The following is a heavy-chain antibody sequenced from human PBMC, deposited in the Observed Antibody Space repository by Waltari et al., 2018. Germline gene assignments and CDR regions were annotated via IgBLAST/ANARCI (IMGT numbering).Heavy chain of an antibody. D-gene: IGHD1-20*01. CDR3: ARDPYNWNQEYYYGMDV. CDR1: GCTFSSYW. J-gene: IGHJ6*02. V-gene: IGHV3-7*01. CDR2: IKQDGSEK. Sequence: EVQLVESGGGLVQPGGSLRLSCAAYGCTFSSYWMSWVRKDPGRGLEWVANIKQDGSEKYYVDSVKGRFTISRDNAKNSLYLQMNSLRAEDTAVYYCARDPYNWNQEYYYGMDVWGQGTTVTVSS.